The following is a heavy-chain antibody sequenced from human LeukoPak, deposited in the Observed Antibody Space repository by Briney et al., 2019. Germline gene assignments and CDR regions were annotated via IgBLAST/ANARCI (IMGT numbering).Heavy chain of an antibody. D-gene: IGHD5-12*01. CDR3: ARSGGYSGYDVDY. J-gene: IGHJ4*02. V-gene: IGHV4-59*01. CDR1: GGSINTYY. Sequence: SETLSLTCTVSGGSINTYYWHWIRQPPGKGPEWIGYISYSGSTNYNPSLKSRVTISIDTSKKQFSLKLSSVTAADTAVYYCARSGGYSGYDVDYWGQGILVTVSS. CDR2: ISYSGST.